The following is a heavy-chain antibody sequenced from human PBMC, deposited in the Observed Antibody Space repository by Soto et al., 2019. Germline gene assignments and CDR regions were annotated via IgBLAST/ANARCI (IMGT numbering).Heavy chain of an antibody. CDR3: ARYGYSSGWYLGTGMDV. Sequence: QVQLVQSGAEVKKPGASLKFSCQASGYSFSDHGIAWVRQALGQGLAWVGCFSTYNGNTNYAQKFQGRVTMTTDKSANTAYMELRSLRSDDTAMYYCARYGYSSGWYLGTGMDVWCQGTPVTVSS. CDR2: FSTYNGNT. D-gene: IGHD6-19*01. CDR1: GYSFSDHG. J-gene: IGHJ6*02. V-gene: IGHV1-18*04.